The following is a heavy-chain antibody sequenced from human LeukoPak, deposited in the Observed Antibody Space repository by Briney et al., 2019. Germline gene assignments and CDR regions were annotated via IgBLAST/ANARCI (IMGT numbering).Heavy chain of an antibody. CDR3: ARGADGVSSNSRGWFDP. CDR1: GFTFSSHS. V-gene: IGHV3-21*01. J-gene: IGHJ5*02. D-gene: IGHD2-15*01. Sequence: GGSLRLSCAASGFTFSSHSMNWVRHAPGRGLEWVSSISSSSSYIYYADSVRGRFTISRDNAKNSLYLQMNSLRAEDTAVYSCARGADGVSSNSRGWFDPWGQGTLVTVSS. CDR2: ISSSSSYI.